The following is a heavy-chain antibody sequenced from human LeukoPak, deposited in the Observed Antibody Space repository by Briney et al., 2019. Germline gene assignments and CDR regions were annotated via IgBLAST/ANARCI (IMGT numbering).Heavy chain of an antibody. CDR1: GFTFSSYG. CDR2: IRYDGSNK. CDR3: AKERGELRGGAFDI. Sequence: PGGSLRLSCAASGFTFSSYGMHWVRQAPGKGLEWVAFIRYDGSNKYYADSVKGRFTISRDNSKNTLYLQMNSLRAEDTAVYYCAKERGELRGGAFDIWGQGTMVTVSS. D-gene: IGHD1-26*01. J-gene: IGHJ3*02. V-gene: IGHV3-30*02.